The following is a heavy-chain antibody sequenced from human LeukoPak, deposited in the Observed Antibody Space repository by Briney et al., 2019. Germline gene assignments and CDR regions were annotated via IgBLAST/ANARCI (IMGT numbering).Heavy chain of an antibody. Sequence: SETLSFTCTVSGGSISSSSSYWGWIRQPPGKGLEWIGSIFYTASTYYNPSLKSRVTISVDTSKNQFSLKLSSVTAADTAMYYCASSSSWIWFDPWGQGTLVTVSS. CDR3: ASSSSWIWFDP. CDR1: GGSISSSSSY. CDR2: IFYTAST. V-gene: IGHV4-39*07. J-gene: IGHJ5*02. D-gene: IGHD6-13*01.